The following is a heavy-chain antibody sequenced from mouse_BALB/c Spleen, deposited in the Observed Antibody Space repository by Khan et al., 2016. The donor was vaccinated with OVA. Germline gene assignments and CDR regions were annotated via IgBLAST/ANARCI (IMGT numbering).Heavy chain of an antibody. CDR2: IYPGNVNT. J-gene: IGHJ3*01. Sequence: QVQLQQSGPELVKPGASVRISCKASGYTFTDYYINWMKQRPGQGLEWIGWIYPGNVNTKYNEKFTDKAILTADKSSSTAYMQLSSLTSEDSAVYFCAREGYYGNSRAWFAYWGQGTLVTVST. CDR3: AREGYYGNSRAWFAY. CDR1: GYTFTDYY. D-gene: IGHD2-1*01. V-gene: IGHV1S56*01.